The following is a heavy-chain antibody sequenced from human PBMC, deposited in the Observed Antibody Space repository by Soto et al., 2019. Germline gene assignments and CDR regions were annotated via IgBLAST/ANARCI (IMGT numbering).Heavy chain of an antibody. Sequence: EVQLVESGGGLVQPGGSLRLSCAASGFTFSSYCMHWVRQAPGKGLVWVSRINSDGSSTSYADSVKCRFTISRDNAKNTLYMQRNSLEAADTALCYCARGYLEAAAGGPWGQGTLVTVSS. CDR2: INSDGSST. CDR1: GFTFSSYC. D-gene: IGHD6-13*01. V-gene: IGHV3-74*01. J-gene: IGHJ5*02. CDR3: ARGYLEAAAGGP.